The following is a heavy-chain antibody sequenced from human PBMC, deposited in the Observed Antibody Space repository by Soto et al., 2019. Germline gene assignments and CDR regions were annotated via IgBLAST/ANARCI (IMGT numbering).Heavy chain of an antibody. CDR2: ISGYNGDA. Sequence: QGQLVQSGGEVKMPGASVKVSCKASGYTFTRYGISWVRQAPGQGLEWMGWISGYNGDANYAQRFQGRVSMTIDTSTTTAYMELRTLTPDDTAVYYCAKNGQPPYYYYGLDVWGQGTTVTVSS. V-gene: IGHV1-18*01. J-gene: IGHJ6*02. D-gene: IGHD2-8*01. CDR1: GYTFTRYG. CDR3: AKNGQPPYYYYGLDV.